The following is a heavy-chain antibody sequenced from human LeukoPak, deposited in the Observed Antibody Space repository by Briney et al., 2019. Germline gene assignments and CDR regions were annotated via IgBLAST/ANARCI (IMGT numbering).Heavy chain of an antibody. D-gene: IGHD3-10*01. Sequence: SETLSLTCTVSGGSITSSNYYWGWIRQPPGKGLEWIGSFYYSGSTNYYPSLKSRVTISVDTSKNQFSLKLSSVTAADTAVYYCVYYYGSGSVEYWGQGTLVTVSS. V-gene: IGHV4-39*01. CDR2: FYYSGST. CDR1: GGSITSSNYY. J-gene: IGHJ4*02. CDR3: VYYYGSGSVEY.